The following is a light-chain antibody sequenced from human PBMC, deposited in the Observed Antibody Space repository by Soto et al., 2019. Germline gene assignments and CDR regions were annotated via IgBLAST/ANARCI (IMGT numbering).Light chain of an antibody. CDR2: SAS. CDR1: QNVRGD. J-gene: IGKJ2*01. V-gene: IGKV3-15*01. CDR3: QQYNKWPRHT. Sequence: EIVMTQSPATLSVSPGERAILSCRASQNVRGDLAWYQKKPGQAPRLVIYSASTRATGIPARFSGSGSGTEFTLTITSLQSEDFAVYYCQQYNKWPRHTFGQGTKLEIK.